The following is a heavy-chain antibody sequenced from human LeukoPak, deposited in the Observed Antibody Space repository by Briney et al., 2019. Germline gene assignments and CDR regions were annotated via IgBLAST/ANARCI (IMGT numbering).Heavy chain of an antibody. CDR1: GGSISSNNYY. V-gene: IGHV4-39*07. J-gene: IGHJ4*02. CDR2: IYTSGST. CDR3: AKGNPFYDY. Sequence: SETLSLTCTVSGGSISSNNYYWGWIRQPPGKGLEWIGNIYTSGSTYYSPSLKSRVIISLDTSENQFSLTLSSVTAADTAVYYCAKGNPFYDYWGQGTLVTVSS. D-gene: IGHD5/OR15-5a*01.